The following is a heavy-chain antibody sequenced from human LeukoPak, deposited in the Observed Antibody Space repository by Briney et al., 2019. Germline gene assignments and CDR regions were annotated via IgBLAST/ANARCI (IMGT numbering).Heavy chain of an antibody. J-gene: IGHJ4*02. CDR2: ISGYNGNI. V-gene: IGHV1-18*01. CDR1: GYTFNSYG. D-gene: IGHD3-3*02. Sequence: ASVKVSCKTSGYTFNSYGISWVRQAPGQGLEWMGWISGYNGNIYYEQKFQGRVTMATDTSTSTVYMEVRSLRSDDTAVYYCARDGVGDHFWSLFDYWGQGTLVSVSS. CDR3: ARDGVGDHFWSLFDY.